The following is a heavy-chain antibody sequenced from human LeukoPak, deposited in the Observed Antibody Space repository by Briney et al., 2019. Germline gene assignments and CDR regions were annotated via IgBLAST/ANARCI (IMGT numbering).Heavy chain of an antibody. D-gene: IGHD2-21*01. V-gene: IGHV3-30*18. CDR2: ISYDGSNK. J-gene: IGHJ4*02. Sequence: GGSLRLSCAASGFTFSSYGMHWVRQAPGKGLGWVAVISYDGSNKYYADSVKGRFTISRDNSKNTLYLQMNSLRAEDTAVYYCAKDRGLCFDYWGQGTLVTVSS. CDR3: AKDRGLCFDY. CDR1: GFTFSSYG.